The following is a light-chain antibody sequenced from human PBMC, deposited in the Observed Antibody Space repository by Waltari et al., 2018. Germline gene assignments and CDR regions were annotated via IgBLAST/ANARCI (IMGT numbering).Light chain of an antibody. CDR1: DSAVRGFDS. V-gene: IGLV2-14*03. CDR3: ASYTAERSYV. CDR2: DVN. Sequence: QSPLTQPASVSGSPGQSISISFTGTDSAVRGFDSVPWYQRYPDTAPQLVIYDVNQRPSGVSNRFSGFKSVSTASLTISGLQAEDEADYYCASYTAERSYVFGTGTRVTVV. J-gene: IGLJ1*01.